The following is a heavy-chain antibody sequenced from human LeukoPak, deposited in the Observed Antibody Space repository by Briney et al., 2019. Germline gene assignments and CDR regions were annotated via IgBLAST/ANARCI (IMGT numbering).Heavy chain of an antibody. CDR3: ARHDGRGYSYTFDY. V-gene: IGHV5-51*01. D-gene: IGHD5-18*01. J-gene: IGHJ4*02. CDR1: GYSFTSYR. Sequence: AESMLISCKASGYSFTSYRIGWVRQMRGKGLKWMGIIYPGDSDTRYSPSFQGQVTISADKSISTSYLQWSSLKASDTAMYYCARHDGRGYSYTFDYWGQGTLVTVSS. CDR2: IYPGDSDT.